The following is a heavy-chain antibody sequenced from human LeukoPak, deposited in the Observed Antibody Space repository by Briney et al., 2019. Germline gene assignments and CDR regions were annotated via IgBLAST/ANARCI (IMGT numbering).Heavy chain of an antibody. Sequence: SETLSLTCAVSGYSISSGYYWGWIRQPPGKGLQWIGSIFQRGYSYYNPSLKSRVTITVDTSRNQFSLKLSSVTAADTAVYYCAGDKETTGNGRPNWFDPWGQGTLVTVSS. V-gene: IGHV4-38-2*01. D-gene: IGHD1-1*01. CDR1: GYSISSGYY. CDR3: AGDKETTGNGRPNWFDP. CDR2: IFQRGYS. J-gene: IGHJ5*02.